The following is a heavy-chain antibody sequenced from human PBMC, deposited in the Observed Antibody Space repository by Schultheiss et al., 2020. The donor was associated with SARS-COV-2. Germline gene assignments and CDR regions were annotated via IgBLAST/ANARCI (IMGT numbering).Heavy chain of an antibody. J-gene: IGHJ4*02. CDR1: GFTFSSYA. V-gene: IGHV3-64*04. Sequence: GGSLRLSCAASGFTFSSYAMHWVRQAPGKGLEYVSAISSNGGSTYYADSVKGRFTISRDNAKNSLYLQMNSLRAEDTAVYYCAKAGENWNWKHFDYWGQGTLVTVSS. CDR2: ISSNGGST. D-gene: IGHD1-7*01. CDR3: AKAGENWNWKHFDY.